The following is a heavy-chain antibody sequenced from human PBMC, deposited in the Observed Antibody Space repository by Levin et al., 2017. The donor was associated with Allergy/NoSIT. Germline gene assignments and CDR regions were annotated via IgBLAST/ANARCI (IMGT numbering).Heavy chain of an antibody. CDR2: ISYDGTKE. D-gene: IGHD2-15*01. J-gene: IGHJ1*01. CDR3: AKDPVGYCTGGSCYEQYFLE. V-gene: IGHV3-30*18. CDR1: GFPFSSYG. Sequence: GRSLRLSCVASGFPFSSYGMHWIRQAPGKGLEWVAVISYDGTKEDYADSVKGRFSISRDRSKNTVYLHMNSLRAEDTAVYYCAKDPVGYCTGGSCYEQYFLEWGQGTLVTVSS.